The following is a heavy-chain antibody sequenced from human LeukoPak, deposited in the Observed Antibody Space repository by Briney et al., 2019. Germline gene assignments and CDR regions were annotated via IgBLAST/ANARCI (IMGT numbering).Heavy chain of an antibody. V-gene: IGHV3-7*01. CDR2: IRQTGSET. J-gene: IGHJ4*02. CDR3: ARGLLQYIDWLLPPFES. Sequence: GGSLRLSCTASGFVFGAYWMSWVRQAPGKGLEWVANIRQTGSETYYVDSVKGRFTISRDNAENTLYLHMNSLRAEDTAIYYCARGLLQYIDWLLPPFESRGQGTLVTVSS. D-gene: IGHD3-9*01. CDR1: GFVFGAYW.